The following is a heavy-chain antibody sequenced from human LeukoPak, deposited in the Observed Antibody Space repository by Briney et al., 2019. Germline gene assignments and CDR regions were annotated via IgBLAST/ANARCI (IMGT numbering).Heavy chain of an antibody. V-gene: IGHV3-53*01. CDR2: IYSGGST. CDR3: AKRPRTYCSAASCYAPFDY. Sequence: GGSLRLSCAASGFTVSSNYMSWVRQAPGKGLEWVSVIYSGGSTYYADSVKGRFTISRDNSKNTLYLQMNSLRAEDTAVYYCAKRPRTYCSAASCYAPFDYWGQGTLVTVSS. CDR1: GFTVSSNY. D-gene: IGHD2-2*01. J-gene: IGHJ4*02.